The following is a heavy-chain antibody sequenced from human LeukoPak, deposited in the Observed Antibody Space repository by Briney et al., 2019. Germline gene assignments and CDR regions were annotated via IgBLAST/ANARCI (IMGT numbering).Heavy chain of an antibody. D-gene: IGHD4-23*01. Sequence: GGSLRLSCAVSGFTFSSSYMNWVRQAPGKGLEWVANIKQDGSEKYYVDSVKGRFTISRDNAQNSLYLQMNSLRVEDTAVYYCAKGPVAGLNYYFYMDVWGKGTAVTVSS. CDR3: AKGPVAGLNYYFYMDV. CDR1: GFTFSSSY. CDR2: IKQDGSEK. J-gene: IGHJ6*03. V-gene: IGHV3-7*03.